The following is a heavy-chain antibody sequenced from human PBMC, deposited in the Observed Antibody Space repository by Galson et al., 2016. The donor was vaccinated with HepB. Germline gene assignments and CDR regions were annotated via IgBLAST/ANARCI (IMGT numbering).Heavy chain of an antibody. CDR1: GFTFTDYP. D-gene: IGHD6-19*01. Sequence: SLRLSCATSGFTFTDYPMTWVRQAPGKGLEWVSTVGTGHLTHYADSVKGRFIVSRDNSENTLYLQMNSLRADDTALYFCAREGYSSGRCGAFDIWGRGTVVAVSS. CDR2: VGTGHLT. J-gene: IGHJ3*02. V-gene: IGHV3-23*01. CDR3: AREGYSSGRCGAFDI.